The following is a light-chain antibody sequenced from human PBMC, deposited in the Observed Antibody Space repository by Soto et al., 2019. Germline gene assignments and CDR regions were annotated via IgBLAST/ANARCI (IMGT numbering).Light chain of an antibody. CDR3: QQRTNWPRGT. CDR1: QSVRNF. Sequence: EGVLTQSPATLSLSPGERATLSCRASQSVRNFLAWYQQKPGQAPRLLIYEASNRAAGIPARFSGSGSGTDFTLTISSLEPEDFVVYYCQQRTNWPRGTFGQGTNLAI. V-gene: IGKV3-11*01. CDR2: EAS. J-gene: IGKJ2*02.